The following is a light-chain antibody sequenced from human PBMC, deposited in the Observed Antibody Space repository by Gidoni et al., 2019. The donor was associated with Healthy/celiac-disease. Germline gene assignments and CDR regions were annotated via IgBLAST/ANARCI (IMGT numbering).Light chain of an antibody. V-gene: IGKV3-11*01. Sequence: EIVLTQSPATLSLSPGERATLSCRASQSVSSYLAWYQQKPGQAPRLLIYDAFNRATGIPARFSGSGSGTDFTLTISGLEPEDFAVYYCQQRSNWLWTFGQGTKVEIK. CDR1: QSVSSY. CDR3: QQRSNWLWT. CDR2: DAF. J-gene: IGKJ1*01.